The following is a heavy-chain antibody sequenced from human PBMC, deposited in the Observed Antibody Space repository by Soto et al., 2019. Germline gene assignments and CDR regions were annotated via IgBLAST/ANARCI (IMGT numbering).Heavy chain of an antibody. V-gene: IGHV1-2*02. Sequence: ASVKVSCKASGYTFTGHYIHWVRQAPELGPELMGEIGPESCATRDAQKFQGRVTMTRDTSMTTVYMELKNLSPDDTAVYYWGRGRSGKIVVFYWGQGTPVTVSS. CDR3: GRGRSGKIVVFY. D-gene: IGHD1-26*01. CDR2: IGPESCAT. CDR1: GYTFTGHY. J-gene: IGHJ4*02.